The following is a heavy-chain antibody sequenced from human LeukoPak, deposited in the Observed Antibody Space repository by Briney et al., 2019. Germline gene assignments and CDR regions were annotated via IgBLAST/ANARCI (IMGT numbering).Heavy chain of an antibody. Sequence: GGSLRLSCAASGFTFSSYPMNWVRQAPGKGLEWVSAISGSGSSTYYADSVKGRFTISRDNSKNTLYLQMNSLRAEDTAVYYCAKTLDSSNWYVFDCWGQGTLVTVSS. D-gene: IGHD6-13*01. J-gene: IGHJ4*02. CDR2: ISGSGSST. CDR3: AKTLDSSNWYVFDC. V-gene: IGHV3-23*01. CDR1: GFTFSSYP.